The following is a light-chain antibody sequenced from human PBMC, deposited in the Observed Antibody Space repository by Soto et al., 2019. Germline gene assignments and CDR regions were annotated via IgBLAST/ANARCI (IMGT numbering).Light chain of an antibody. CDR2: GVS. Sequence: EIVLTQSPATLSLSPGERATLSCRASQKFGANLAWYKQKPGQAPRLLIFGVSTRAAGIPGRFSGSGSGVDFTLTISSLQSEDSAVYYCHHYSDWRAFGEGTKVEIK. V-gene: IGKV3-15*01. CDR1: QKFGAN. CDR3: HHYSDWRA. J-gene: IGKJ1*01.